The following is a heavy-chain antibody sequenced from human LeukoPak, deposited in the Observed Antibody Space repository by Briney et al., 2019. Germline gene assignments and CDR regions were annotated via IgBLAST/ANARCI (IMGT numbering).Heavy chain of an antibody. D-gene: IGHD3-10*01. J-gene: IGHJ4*02. CDR2: ISSSSSYI. CDR3: ARDISQIGYYYGYVVDY. CDR1: GFTFSSYS. Sequence: GSLRLSCAASGFTFSSYSMNWVRQAPGKGLEWVSSISSSSSYIYYADSVKGRFTISRDNAKNSLYLQMNSLKAEDTAVYYCARDISQIGYYYGYVVDYWGQGTLVTVSS. V-gene: IGHV3-21*01.